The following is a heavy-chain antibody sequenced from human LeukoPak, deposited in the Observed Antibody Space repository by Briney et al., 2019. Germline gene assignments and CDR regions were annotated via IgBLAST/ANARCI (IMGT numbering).Heavy chain of an antibody. Sequence: GGSLSLSCAASGFTLSRFWLPWVRRAPGKGLEGVANINQDGSEKYYVDSVKGRFTISRHNARNSLYLQMNSLRAEDTAVYYCASDTTSYDAFDIWGQGTMVTVSS. J-gene: IGHJ3*02. D-gene: IGHD2-2*01. CDR3: ASDTTSYDAFDI. CDR2: INQDGSEK. CDR1: GFTLSRFW. V-gene: IGHV3-7*01.